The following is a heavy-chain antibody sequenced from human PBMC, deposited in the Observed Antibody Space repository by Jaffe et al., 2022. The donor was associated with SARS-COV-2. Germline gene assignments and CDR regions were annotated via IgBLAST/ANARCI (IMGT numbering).Heavy chain of an antibody. CDR3: AKDNIKYNFDKCFVS. J-gene: IGHJ4*02. CDR1: GFTFDDYA. CDR2: ITWDSGSI. Sequence: EVQLVESGGGLVQPGGSLRLSCAASGFTFDDYAMHWVRQAPGKGLEWVSGITWDSGSIAYADSVKGRLTISRDNAKNSLYLQMNSLRPEDTAFYFCAKDNIKYNFDKCFVSWGQGTLVTVSS. V-gene: IGHV3-9*01. D-gene: IGHD1-1*01.